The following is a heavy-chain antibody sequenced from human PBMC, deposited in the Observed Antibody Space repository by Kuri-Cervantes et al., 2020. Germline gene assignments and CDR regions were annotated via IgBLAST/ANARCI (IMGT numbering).Heavy chain of an antibody. CDR2: INPSGGST. D-gene: IGHD5-18*01. CDR1: GYTLTTSY. V-gene: IGHV1-46*01. CDR3: ARGGYSYGYPIFLFDY. Sequence: ASVKVSCKASGYTLTTSYITWVRQATGQGLEWMGIINPSGGSTSYAQKFQGRVTMTRDTSTSTVYMELSSLRSEDTAVYYCARGGYSYGYPIFLFDYWGQGTLVTVSS. J-gene: IGHJ4*02.